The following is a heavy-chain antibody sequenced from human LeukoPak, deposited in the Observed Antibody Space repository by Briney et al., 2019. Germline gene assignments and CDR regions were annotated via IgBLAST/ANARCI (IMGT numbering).Heavy chain of an antibody. Sequence: SVKVSSKASGGTLSNFGISWVRQAPGQGLEWLGDIIPFFPAPNYAQKLHGRVTISADESTSTVYMELRGLTYEDTAVYYCARGLSSSWPHPFDYWGQGTLVTVSS. D-gene: IGHD6-13*01. CDR3: ARGLSSSWPHPFDY. V-gene: IGHV1-69*13. CDR2: IIPFFPAP. CDR1: GGTLSNFG. J-gene: IGHJ4*02.